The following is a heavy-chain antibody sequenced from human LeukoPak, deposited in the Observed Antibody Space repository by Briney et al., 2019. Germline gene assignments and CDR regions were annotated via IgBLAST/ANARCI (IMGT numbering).Heavy chain of an antibody. J-gene: IGHJ5*02. Sequence: GASVKVSCKASGGTFSSYAISWVRQAPGQGLEWMGGIIPIFGTANYAQKFQGRVTITADESTSTAYMELSSLRSEDTAVYYCARARCSGGSCYSLGWFDPWGQGTLVTVSS. CDR3: ARARCSGGSCYSLGWFDP. D-gene: IGHD2-15*01. V-gene: IGHV1-69*13. CDR1: GGTFSSYA. CDR2: IIPIFGTA.